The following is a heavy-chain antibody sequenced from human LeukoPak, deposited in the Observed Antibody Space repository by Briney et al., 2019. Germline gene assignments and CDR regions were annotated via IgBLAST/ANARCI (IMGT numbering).Heavy chain of an antibody. CDR1: GDSVSSNSAA. D-gene: IGHD2-21*01. V-gene: IGHV6-1*01. Sequence: SQTFSLTCAISGDSVSSNSAAWNWIRQSPSRGLEWLGRTYYRSKWYNDYAVSVKSRITINPDTSKNQFSLQLNSVTPEDTAVYYCARDAAPYCDSDCYVLDIWGQGTMVTVSS. J-gene: IGHJ3*02. CDR2: TYYRSKWYN. CDR3: ARDAAPYCDSDCYVLDI.